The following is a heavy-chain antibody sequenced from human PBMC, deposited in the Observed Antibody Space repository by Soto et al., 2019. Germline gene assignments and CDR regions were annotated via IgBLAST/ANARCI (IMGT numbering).Heavy chain of an antibody. Sequence: LRLSCVASGFSSSSQAMHWVRQAPGKGLEWVAAISNDGNRQLYADSVKDRFTISRDNSRNTLDLQMNNLRTEDTGVYFCARDIYSYGSVGTPDIWGQGTMVTVSS. J-gene: IGHJ3*02. V-gene: IGHV3-30-3*01. CDR2: ISNDGNRQ. CDR1: GFSSSSQA. CDR3: ARDIYSYGSVGTPDI. D-gene: IGHD5-18*01.